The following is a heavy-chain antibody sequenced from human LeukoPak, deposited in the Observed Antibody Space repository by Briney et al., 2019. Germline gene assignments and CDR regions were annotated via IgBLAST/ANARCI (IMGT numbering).Heavy chain of an antibody. CDR1: GYSISSGYY. CDR3: ASSLWRGYYAKFDP. V-gene: IGHV4-38-2*02. Sequence: SETLSLTCTVSGYSISSGYYWGWIRQPPGKGLEWIGSIYHSGSTYYNPSLKSRVTISVDTSKNQFSLKLSSVTAADTAVYYCASSLWRGYYAKFDPWGRGTLVTVSS. CDR2: IYHSGST. J-gene: IGHJ5*02. D-gene: IGHD3-3*01.